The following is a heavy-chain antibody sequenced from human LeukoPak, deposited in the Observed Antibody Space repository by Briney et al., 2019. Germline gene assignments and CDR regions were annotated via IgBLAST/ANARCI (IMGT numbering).Heavy chain of an antibody. CDR1: GYTFTSYG. J-gene: IGHJ6*02. D-gene: IGHD4-17*01. V-gene: IGHV1-69*01. CDR2: IIPIFGTA. Sequence: KISCKASGYTFTSYGFNWVRQAPGQGLEWMGGIIPIFGTANYAQKFQGRVTITADESTSTAYMELSSLRSEDTAVYYCARVIDTGDYGVYYYYGMDVWGQGTTVTVSS. CDR3: ARVIDTGDYGVYYYYGMDV.